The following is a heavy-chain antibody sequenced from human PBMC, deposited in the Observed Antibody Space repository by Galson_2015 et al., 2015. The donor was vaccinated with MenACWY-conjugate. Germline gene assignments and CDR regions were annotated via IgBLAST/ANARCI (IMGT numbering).Heavy chain of an antibody. CDR2: IWYDGSNK. D-gene: IGHD3-3*01. J-gene: IGHJ4*02. V-gene: IGHV3-33*01. Sequence: SLRLSCAASGFTFSSYGMHWVRQAPGKGLEWVAVIWYDGSNKYYADSVKGRFTISRDNSKNTLYLQMNSLRAEDTAVYYCARGTTLLEWLLHAPLFDYWGQGTLVTVSS. CDR1: GFTFSSYG. CDR3: ARGTTLLEWLLHAPLFDY.